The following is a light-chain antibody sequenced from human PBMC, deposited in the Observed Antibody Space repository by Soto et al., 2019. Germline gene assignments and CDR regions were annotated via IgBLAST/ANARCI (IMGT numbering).Light chain of an antibody. CDR1: SGHSSYI. V-gene: IGLV4-60*03. J-gene: IGLJ2*01. CDR2: LEGSGSY. CDR3: ETWDSNSRV. Sequence: QLVLTQSSSASASLGSSVKFTCTLSSGHSSYIIAWHQQQPGKAPRFLMKLEGSGSYNKGSGVPDRFSGSSSGADRYLTISNLQSEDEADYYCETWDSNSRVFGGGTQLTVL.